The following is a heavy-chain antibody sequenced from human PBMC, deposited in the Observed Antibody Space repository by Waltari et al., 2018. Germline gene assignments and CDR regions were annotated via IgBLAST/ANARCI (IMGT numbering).Heavy chain of an antibody. Sequence: QVQLQESGPGLVKPSETLSLTCAVSGYSISSGYYWGWIPQPPGKGLEWIGSIDHSGSTYYNPSLKSRVTISVDTSKNQFSLKLSSVTAADTAVYYCARDTLLYSGYDYGWFDPWGQGTLVTVSS. CDR2: IDHSGST. CDR3: ARDTLLYSGYDYGWFDP. D-gene: IGHD5-12*01. J-gene: IGHJ5*02. CDR1: GYSISSGYY. V-gene: IGHV4-38-2*02.